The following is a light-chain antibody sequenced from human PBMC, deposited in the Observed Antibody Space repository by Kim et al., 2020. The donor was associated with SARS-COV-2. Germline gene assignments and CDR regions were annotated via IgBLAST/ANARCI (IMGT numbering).Light chain of an antibody. CDR1: QSVTSSY. V-gene: IGKV3-20*01. Sequence: EIVLTQSPGPLSLSPGQRATLSCRASQSVTSSYVAWYQQKPGQAPRLLIYTASTRATGIPDRFSGGGSGTDFTLTISRLEPEDFAVYYCQQHDTSPTTFGQGTKVDIK. CDR3: QQHDTSPTT. CDR2: TAS. J-gene: IGKJ1*01.